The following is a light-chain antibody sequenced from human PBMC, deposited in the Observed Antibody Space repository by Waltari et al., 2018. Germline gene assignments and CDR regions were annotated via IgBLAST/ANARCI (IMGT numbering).Light chain of an antibody. J-gene: IGLJ1*01. Sequence: QSVLIQPPSASGTPGQRVTISCSGSSSNIGSNYVYWYQQLPGTAPKLLIYKSNERTSGVPDRWSGSKSGTSASRDISGLRSEDEADYYCSAWDDSLSALVFGTGTTVTVL. CDR2: KSN. CDR1: SSNIGSNY. V-gene: IGLV1-47*01. CDR3: SAWDDSLSALV.